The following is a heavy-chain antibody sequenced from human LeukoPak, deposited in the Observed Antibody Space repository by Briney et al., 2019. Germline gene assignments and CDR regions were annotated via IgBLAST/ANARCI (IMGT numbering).Heavy chain of an antibody. CDR2: ISSSSSYI. Sequence: GGSLRLSCAASGFTFSASDMNWVRQTPGKGLEWVSSISSSSSYIYYADSVKGRFSISRDNAKKSLYLQMNYLRAEDTAVYYCAKDIGAVAGTHYFDYWGQGTLVTVSS. D-gene: IGHD6-19*01. V-gene: IGHV3-21*01. CDR1: GFTFSASD. J-gene: IGHJ4*02. CDR3: AKDIGAVAGTHYFDY.